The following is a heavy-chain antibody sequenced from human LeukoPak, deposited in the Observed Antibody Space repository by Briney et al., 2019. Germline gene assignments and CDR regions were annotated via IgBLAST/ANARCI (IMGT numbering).Heavy chain of an antibody. V-gene: IGHV4-59*01. CDR3: VRERDDAFEI. CDR1: GGSISTYY. Sequence: SETLSLTCTVSGGSISTYYWSWIRQPPGKGLEWTGYIYYTGTTNYNPSLKSRVTISVDTSKNQFSLKLRPVTAADTAVYYCVRERDDAFEIWSQGTMVTVSS. J-gene: IGHJ3*02. CDR2: IYYTGTT.